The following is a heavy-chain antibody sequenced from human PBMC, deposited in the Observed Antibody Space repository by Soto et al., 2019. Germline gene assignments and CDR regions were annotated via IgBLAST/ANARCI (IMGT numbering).Heavy chain of an antibody. CDR1: GYSFTRYG. D-gene: IGHD3-16*01. Sequence: QVQLVQSGAEVKKPGASVKVSCKASGYSFTRYGISWVRQAPGQGLEWMGWVSGYNGNTNYPENLQGRVTMTTDTSTSTAYMEVRNLLPDDAAVYYCARMGDVPYCYYARDVWGQGTTVTVSS. CDR3: ARMGDVPYCYYARDV. J-gene: IGHJ6*02. CDR2: VSGYNGNT. V-gene: IGHV1-18*01.